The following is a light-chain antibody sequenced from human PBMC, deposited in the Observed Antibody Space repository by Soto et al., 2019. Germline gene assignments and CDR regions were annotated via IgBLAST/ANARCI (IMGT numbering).Light chain of an antibody. J-gene: IGKJ5*01. Sequence: EIVLTQSPVTLSLSPGERATLSCRASQSVSSDLAWYQQKPGQAPRLLIYDASNRATGIPARFSGSGSGTDFTLTISSLEAADFAVYYCQQRSNWPPITFGQGTRLEN. CDR3: QQRSNWPPIT. V-gene: IGKV3-11*01. CDR1: QSVSSD. CDR2: DAS.